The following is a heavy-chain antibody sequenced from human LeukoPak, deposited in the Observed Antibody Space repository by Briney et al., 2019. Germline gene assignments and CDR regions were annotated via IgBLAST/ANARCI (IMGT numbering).Heavy chain of an antibody. V-gene: IGHV4-39*01. J-gene: IGHJ4*02. D-gene: IGHD3-22*01. CDR2: IYYSGST. Sequence: SETLSLTCTVSGGSISSSSYYWGWIRQPPGKGLEWIGSIYYSGSTYYNPSLKSRVTISVDTSKNQFSLKLSSVTAADTAVYYCASPRGGSYYYDSSGHYPPFDYWGQGSLVTVSS. CDR1: GGSISSSSYY. CDR3: ASPRGGSYYYDSSGHYPPFDY.